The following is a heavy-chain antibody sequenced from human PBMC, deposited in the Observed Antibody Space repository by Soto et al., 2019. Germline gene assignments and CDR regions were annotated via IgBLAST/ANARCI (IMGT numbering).Heavy chain of an antibody. D-gene: IGHD2-15*01. CDR1: GYSFTSYW. CDR2: IYPGDSET. CDR3: ARTGGPDAFDI. V-gene: IGHV5-51*01. J-gene: IGHJ3*02. Sequence: GASLKISRKGSGYSFTSYWIGWVRPMPGKGLEWMGIIYPGDSETRYGPSFEGQVTMSADKSISTAYLQWNSLKASDTAMYYCARTGGPDAFDIWGRGTMVTVSS.